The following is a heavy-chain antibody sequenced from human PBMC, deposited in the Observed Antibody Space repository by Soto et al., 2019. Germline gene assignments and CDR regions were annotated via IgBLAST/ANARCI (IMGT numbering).Heavy chain of an antibody. D-gene: IGHD2-15*01. J-gene: IGHJ6*02. CDR3: ARGTRVDCSGGSCYSSDGMDV. Sequence: PSQTLLLTCAISGDSVSSNSAAWNWIRQSPSRGLEWLGRTYYRSKWYNDYAVSVKSRITINPDTSKNQFSLQLNSVTPEDTAVYYCARGTRVDCSGGSCYSSDGMDVWGQGTTVTVSS. CDR1: GDSVSSNSAA. V-gene: IGHV6-1*01. CDR2: TYYRSKWYN.